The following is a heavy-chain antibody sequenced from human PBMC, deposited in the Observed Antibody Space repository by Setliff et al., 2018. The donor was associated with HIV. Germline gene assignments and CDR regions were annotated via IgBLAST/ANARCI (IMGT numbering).Heavy chain of an antibody. V-gene: IGHV3-23*01. CDR3: AQVAYSAAFEY. CDR1: GFMFTSRS. CDR2: ISGDGKTT. J-gene: IGHJ5*01. Sequence: QSGGSLRLSCAASGFMFTSRSMGWVRQPLEKGLEWVSGISGDGKTTYYARSVKGRLTISRDFSKDTVYLDMNNLRVEDTGVYYCAQVAYSAAFEYWGHGALVTVSS. D-gene: IGHD2-21*01.